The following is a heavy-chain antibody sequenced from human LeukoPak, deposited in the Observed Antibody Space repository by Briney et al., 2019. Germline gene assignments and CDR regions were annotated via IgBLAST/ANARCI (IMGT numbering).Heavy chain of an antibody. V-gene: IGHV3-30*04. CDR3: ARDPAAPPGGN. CDR1: GFTFSSYV. D-gene: IGHD6-13*01. CDR2: ISYDGSNK. J-gene: IGHJ4*02. Sequence: GGSLRLSCAASGFTFSSYVMHWVRQAPGKGLEWVAVISYDGSNKYYADPVKGRFTISRDNSKNTLYLQMNSLRAEDTAVYYCARDPAAPPGGNWGQGTLVTVSS.